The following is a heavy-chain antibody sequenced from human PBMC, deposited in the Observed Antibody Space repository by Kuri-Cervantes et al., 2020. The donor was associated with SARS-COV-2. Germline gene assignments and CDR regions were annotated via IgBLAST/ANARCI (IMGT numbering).Heavy chain of an antibody. CDR2: INPNSGGT. D-gene: IGHD2-2*01. CDR3: ARGEGDIVVVITN. V-gene: IGHV1-2*02. CDR1: GYTFTGYY. Sequence: ASVKVSCKASGYTFTGYYMHWVRQAPGQGLERMGWINPNSGGTNYAQKFQGRVTMTRDTSISTAYMELSRLRSDDTAVYYCARGEGDIVVVITNWGQGTLVTVSS. J-gene: IGHJ4*02.